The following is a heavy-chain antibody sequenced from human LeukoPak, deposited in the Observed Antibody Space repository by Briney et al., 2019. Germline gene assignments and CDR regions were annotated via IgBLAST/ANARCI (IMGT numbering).Heavy chain of an antibody. CDR2: IYSGGST. J-gene: IGHJ4*02. D-gene: IGHD5-18*01. Sequence: GGSLRLSCAASGFTVSSNYMSWVRQAPGKGLEWVSVIYSGGSTYYADSVKGRFTISRDNSKNTLYLQMNSLRAEDTAVYYCAKTIQLWLGLDYWGQGTLVTVSS. CDR3: AKTIQLWLGLDY. V-gene: IGHV3-53*01. CDR1: GFTVSSNY.